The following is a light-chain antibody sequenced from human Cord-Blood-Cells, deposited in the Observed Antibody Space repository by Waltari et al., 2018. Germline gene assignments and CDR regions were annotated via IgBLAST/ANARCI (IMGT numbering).Light chain of an antibody. CDR3: SSYTSSSTLRV. CDR1: SSDVGGYNY. V-gene: IGLV2-11*01. CDR2: DVS. Sequence: QSALTQPRSVSGSPGQSVTISCTGTSSDVGGYNYVSWYQQHPGKAPTLMIYDVSTRPSGVSNRFSGSKSGNTASLTISGLQAEDEADYYCSSYTSSSTLRVFGTGTKVTVL. J-gene: IGLJ1*01.